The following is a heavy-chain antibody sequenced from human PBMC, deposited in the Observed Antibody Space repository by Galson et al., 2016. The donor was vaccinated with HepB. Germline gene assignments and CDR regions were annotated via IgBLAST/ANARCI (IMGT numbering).Heavy chain of an antibody. J-gene: IGHJ4*02. CDR1: GFTFSNHW. D-gene: IGHD4-17*01. CDR3: AKTVRMTTVTGFDY. Sequence: SLRLSCAASGFTFSNHWMHWVHQAPGKGLVWVSRINPGGSDTMYADSVKGRFTISRDNAKNTLYLQMNTLRVEDTAVYYCAKTVRMTTVTGFDYWGQGTLVTVSS. CDR2: INPGGSDT. V-gene: IGHV3-74*03.